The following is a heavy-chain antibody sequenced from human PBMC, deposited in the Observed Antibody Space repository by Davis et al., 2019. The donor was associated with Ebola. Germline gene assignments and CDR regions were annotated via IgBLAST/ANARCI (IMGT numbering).Heavy chain of an antibody. V-gene: IGHV3-21*01. CDR3: ARDQHRGLDIVVDTNWFDP. D-gene: IGHD2-2*03. Sequence: PGGSLRLSCAASGFTFSSYSMNWVRQAPGKGLEWVSSISSSSSYIYYADSVKGRFTISRDNAKNSLYLQMNSLRAEDTAVYYCARDQHRGLDIVVDTNWFDPWGQGTLVTVSS. CDR2: ISSSSSYI. J-gene: IGHJ5*02. CDR1: GFTFSSYS.